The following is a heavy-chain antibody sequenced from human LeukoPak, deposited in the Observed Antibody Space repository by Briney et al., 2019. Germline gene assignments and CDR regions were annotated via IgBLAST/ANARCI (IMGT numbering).Heavy chain of an antibody. V-gene: IGHV3-74*01. CDR2: INSDGSST. J-gene: IGHJ4*02. CDR1: GFTFSSYW. CDR3: AKGIVVVVAATPYDY. D-gene: IGHD2-15*01. Sequence: GGSLRLSCAASGFTFSSYWMHWVRQAPGKGLVWVSRINSDGSSTSYADSVKGRFTISRDNSKNTLYLQMNSLRAEDMAVYYCAKGIVVVVAATPYDYWGQGTLVTVSS.